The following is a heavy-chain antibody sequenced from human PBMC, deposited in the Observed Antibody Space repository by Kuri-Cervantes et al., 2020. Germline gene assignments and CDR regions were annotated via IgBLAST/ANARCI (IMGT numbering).Heavy chain of an antibody. CDR2: ISSSSSTI. CDR3: ARDPDKLLWFGELLYPTYYYYGMDV. D-gene: IGHD3-10*01. V-gene: IGHV3-48*02. Sequence: LSLTCAASGFTFSSYSMNWVRQAPGKGLEWVSYISSSSSTIYYADSVKGRFTISRDNAKNSLYLQMNSLRDEDTAVYYCARDPDKLLWFGELLYPTYYYYGMDVWGQGTTVTVSS. CDR1: GFTFSSYS. J-gene: IGHJ6*02.